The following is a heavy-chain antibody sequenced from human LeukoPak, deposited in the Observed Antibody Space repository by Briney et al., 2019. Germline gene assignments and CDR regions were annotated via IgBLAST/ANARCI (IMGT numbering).Heavy chain of an antibody. V-gene: IGHV3-7*01. J-gene: IGHJ4*02. CDR2: IKQDGGEK. D-gene: IGHD2-2*01. CDR3: AKDFFQLPQAYFDQ. CDR1: GSTFSSYW. Sequence: GGSLRLSCAVSGSTFSSYWMSWVRQAPGKGLEWVANIKQDGGEKDYVDSVKGRFTISRDNSKNTVYLQMNSLRTEDTAVYYCAKDFFQLPQAYFDQWGQGTLVTVSS.